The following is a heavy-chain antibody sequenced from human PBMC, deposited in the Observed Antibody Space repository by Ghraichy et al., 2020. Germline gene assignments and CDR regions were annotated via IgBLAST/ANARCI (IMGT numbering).Heavy chain of an antibody. D-gene: IGHD3-3*01. J-gene: IGHJ6*02. CDR1: GGSFSGYY. CDR3: ARPRAGLRFWPLGYGMDV. Sequence: SETLSLTCAVYGGSFSGYYWSWIRQPPGKGLEWIGEINHSGSTNYNPSLKSRVTISVDTSKNQFSLKLSSVTAADTAVYYCARPRAGLRFWPLGYGMDVWGQGTTVTVSS. V-gene: IGHV4-34*01. CDR2: INHSGST.